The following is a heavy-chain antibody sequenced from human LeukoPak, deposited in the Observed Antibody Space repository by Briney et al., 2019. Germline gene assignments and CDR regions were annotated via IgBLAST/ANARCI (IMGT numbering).Heavy chain of an antibody. D-gene: IGHD5-12*01. Sequence: PGGSLRLSCAASGFTFSSYGIHWVRQAPGKGLEWVAVIPYDGSDKFYADSVKGRFTISRDSSKNTLYLQMNSLRPEDTAVYYCARARPSMWIDYWGQGTLVTVSS. CDR3: ARARPSMWIDY. V-gene: IGHV3-30*03. CDR1: GFTFSSYG. CDR2: IPYDGSDK. J-gene: IGHJ4*02.